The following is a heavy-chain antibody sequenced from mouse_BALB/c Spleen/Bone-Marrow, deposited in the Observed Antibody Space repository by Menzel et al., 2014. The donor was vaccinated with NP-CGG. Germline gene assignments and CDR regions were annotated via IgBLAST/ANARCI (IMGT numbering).Heavy chain of an antibody. CDR2: IRNKANGYIT. Sequence: EVKLMESGGGLVQPGGSLILSYATSGFTFTDYYMNWVRQPPGKALEWLGFIRNKANGYITEYSVSVKGRFTISRDNSQSILYLQMNTLRAEDSATYYCARDIRLGYGMDYWGQGTSVTVSS. CDR3: ARDIRLGYGMDY. D-gene: IGHD3-2*02. CDR1: GFTFTDYY. V-gene: IGHV7-3*02. J-gene: IGHJ4*01.